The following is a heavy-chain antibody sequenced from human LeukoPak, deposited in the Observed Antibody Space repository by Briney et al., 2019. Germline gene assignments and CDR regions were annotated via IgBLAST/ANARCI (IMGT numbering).Heavy chain of an antibody. J-gene: IGHJ4*02. CDR1: GFTFSSYW. CDR3: AKDASDGFFNY. CDR2: IKQDGSEK. Sequence: GGSLRLSCAASGFTFSSYWMSWVRQAPGKGLEWVANIKQDGSEKYYVDSVKGRFTISRDNSKNTLYLQMNSLRAEDTAVYYCAKDASDGFFNYWGQGTLVTVSS. V-gene: IGHV3-7*01.